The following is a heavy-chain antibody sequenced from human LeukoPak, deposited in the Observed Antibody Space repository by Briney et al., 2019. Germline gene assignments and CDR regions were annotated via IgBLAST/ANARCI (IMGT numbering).Heavy chain of an antibody. V-gene: IGHV3-48*04. CDR2: ISSSGSTI. Sequence: PGGSLRLSCAASAFTFNTYSMNWVRQAPGKGLEWVSYISSSGSTIYYANSVKGRFTISRDNAKNSLYLQMNSLRAEDTAVSYCAKVTRTTYCGGDCYPYWGQGTLVTVSS. CDR1: AFTFNTYS. J-gene: IGHJ4*02. D-gene: IGHD2-21*01. CDR3: AKVTRTTYCGGDCYPY.